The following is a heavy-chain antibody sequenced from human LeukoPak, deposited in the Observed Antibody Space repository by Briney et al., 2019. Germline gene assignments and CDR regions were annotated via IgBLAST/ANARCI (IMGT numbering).Heavy chain of an antibody. CDR1: DGSFSDFY. Sequence: PSQTLSLTCAVSDGSFSDFYWSWIRQPPGKGLEWIGEISHGGRTNYNPSLESRVTISADTSKNHFSLKLTSVSAADTAVYYCAKGFLEWVPDSWGQGTLVAVSS. V-gene: IGHV4-34*01. CDR2: ISHGGRT. D-gene: IGHD3-3*01. CDR3: AKGFLEWVPDS. J-gene: IGHJ5*01.